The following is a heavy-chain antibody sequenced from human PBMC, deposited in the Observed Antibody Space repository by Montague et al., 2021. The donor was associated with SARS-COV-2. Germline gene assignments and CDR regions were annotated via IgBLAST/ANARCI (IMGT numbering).Heavy chain of an antibody. J-gene: IGHJ3*02. D-gene: IGHD3-9*01. CDR2: IDWDDDK. V-gene: IGHV2-70*04. Sequence: PALVKPTQTLTLTCTLSGFSLSTSGMRASWTRQPPGKALEWLARIDWDDDKFYSTSLKTRLTISKDTSKNQVVLTMTNMDPVDTATFYCARSYYDILTNYYDAFDSWGQGTMVTVSS. CDR3: ARSYYDILTNYYDAFDS. CDR1: GFSLSTSGMR.